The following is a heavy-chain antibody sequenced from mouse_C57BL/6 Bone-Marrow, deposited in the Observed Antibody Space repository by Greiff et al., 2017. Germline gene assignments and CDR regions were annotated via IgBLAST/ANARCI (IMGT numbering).Heavy chain of an antibody. Sequence: EVKLVESGAELVRPGASVTLSCTASGFNIKDDYMHWVKQTPEQGLEWIGWIDPENGDTEYASKFSGKGTITADASSNTAYLQLSSPASEDTAVYYCTNGLLRYFDVWGTGTTVTVSA. V-gene: IGHV14-4*01. CDR3: TNGLLRYFDV. CDR1: GFNIKDDY. D-gene: IGHD2-3*01. CDR2: IDPENGDT. J-gene: IGHJ1*03.